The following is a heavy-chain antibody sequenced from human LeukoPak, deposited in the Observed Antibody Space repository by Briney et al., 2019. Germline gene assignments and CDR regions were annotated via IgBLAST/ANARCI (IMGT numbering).Heavy chain of an antibody. V-gene: IGHV1-3*01. D-gene: IGHD6-19*01. CDR1: GYTFTNYA. CDR3: ARQSSGWPFDY. J-gene: IGHJ4*02. CDR2: INAGNGNT. Sequence: GASVKVSCKASGYTFTNYAMHWVRQAPGQRLEWMGWINAGNGNTKYSQKFQGRVTMTRDTSISTAYMELSRLRSDDTAVYYCARQSSGWPFDYWGQGTLVTVSS.